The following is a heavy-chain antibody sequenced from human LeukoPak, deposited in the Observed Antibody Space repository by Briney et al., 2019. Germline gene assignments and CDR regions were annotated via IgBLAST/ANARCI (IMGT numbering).Heavy chain of an antibody. CDR3: ASGHGGNSGTIDY. J-gene: IGHJ4*02. V-gene: IGHV4-59*01. D-gene: IGHD4-23*01. CDR1: GGSISSYY. CDR2: IYYSGST. Sequence: SETLSLTCTVSGGSISSYYWSWIRQPPGKGQEWIGYIYYSGSTNYNPSLKSRVTISVDTSKNQFSLKLSSVTAADTAVYYCASGHGGNSGTIDYWGQGTLVTVSS.